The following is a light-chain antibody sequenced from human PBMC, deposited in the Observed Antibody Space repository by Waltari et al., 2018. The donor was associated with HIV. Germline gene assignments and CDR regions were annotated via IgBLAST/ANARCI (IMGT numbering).Light chain of an antibody. J-gene: IGKJ4*01. V-gene: IGKV1-33*01. CDR1: QAIVQS. CDR2: GAS. CDR3: QHYDFLLT. Sequence: DIQMTQSPTSLSASVGDRVTITCQANQAIVQSLNWYHQKPGRAPKLLIYGASNLEKGIPPRINGSGAGTNFTFIISPLQAEDTGTYFCQHYDFLLTFGGGTKVEV.